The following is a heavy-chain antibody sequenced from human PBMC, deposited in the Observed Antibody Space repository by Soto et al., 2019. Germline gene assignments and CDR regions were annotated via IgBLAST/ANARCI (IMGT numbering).Heavy chain of an antibody. CDR3: ASSGGYDSVAGDAFDI. D-gene: IGHD6-19*01. Sequence: PGGSLRLSCAASGFTFSSYDVHWVRQATGKGLEWVSAIGTAGDTYYPGSVKGRFTISRENAKNSLYLQMNSLRAEDTAVYYCASSGGYDSVAGDAFDIWGQGTMVTVSS. J-gene: IGHJ3*02. V-gene: IGHV3-13*01. CDR1: GFTFSSYD. CDR2: IGTAGDT.